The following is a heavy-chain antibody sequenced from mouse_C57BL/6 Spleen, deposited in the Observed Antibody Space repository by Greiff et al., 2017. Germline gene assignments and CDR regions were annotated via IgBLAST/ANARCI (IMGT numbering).Heavy chain of an antibody. CDR3: AFLGCGYWYFDV. Sequence: EVQLQQSGAELVKPGASVKLSCTASGFNIKDYYMHWVKQRTEQGLEWIGRIDPEDGDTRYAPNFKGKATITADTSSNTAFLQLSSLTSDDTAVYCCAFLGCGYWYFDVWGTGTMVTVSS. CDR1: GFNIKDYY. V-gene: IGHV14-2*01. D-gene: IGHD2-2*01. J-gene: IGHJ1*03. CDR2: IDPEDGDT.